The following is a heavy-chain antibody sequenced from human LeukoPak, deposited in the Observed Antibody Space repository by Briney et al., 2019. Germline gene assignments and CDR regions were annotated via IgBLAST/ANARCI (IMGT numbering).Heavy chain of an antibody. Sequence: SETLSLACTVSGGSISSSSYYWGWIRQPPGKGLECIGSIYYSGSTYYNPSLKSRVTISVDTSKNQFSLKLSFVTAADTAVYYCARIEYSSSCDYWGQGTLVTVSS. CDR1: GGSISSSSYY. D-gene: IGHD6-6*01. J-gene: IGHJ4*02. CDR3: ARIEYSSSCDY. CDR2: IYYSGST. V-gene: IGHV4-39*07.